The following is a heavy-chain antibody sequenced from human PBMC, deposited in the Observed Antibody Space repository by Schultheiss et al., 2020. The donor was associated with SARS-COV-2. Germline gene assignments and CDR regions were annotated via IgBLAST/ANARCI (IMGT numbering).Heavy chain of an antibody. J-gene: IGHJ5*02. V-gene: IGHV3-23*01. Sequence: GGSLRLSCAASGFTFSSYAMTWVRQAPGKGLEWVSAIGHSGANTYYADSVKGRFTISRDNSKNTLYLQMNSLRAEDTAVYYCARGKGSSPWGQGTLVTVSS. CDR3: ARGKGSSP. D-gene: IGHD6-13*01. CDR1: GFTFSSYA. CDR2: IGHSGANT.